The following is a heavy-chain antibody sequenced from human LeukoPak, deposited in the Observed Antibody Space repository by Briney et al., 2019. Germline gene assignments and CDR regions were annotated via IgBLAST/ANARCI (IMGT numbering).Heavy chain of an antibody. J-gene: IGHJ4*02. CDR1: GFTFSSYE. CDR3: ARDPEWGALDY. D-gene: IGHD1-26*01. Sequence: PGGSLRLSCAASGFTFSSYEINWVRQAPGKGLEWVSYISSSGSTIYYVDSVKGRFTISRDNAKNSLYLQMNSLRAEDTAVYFCARDPEWGALDYWGQGTLVTVSS. V-gene: IGHV3-48*03. CDR2: ISSSGSTI.